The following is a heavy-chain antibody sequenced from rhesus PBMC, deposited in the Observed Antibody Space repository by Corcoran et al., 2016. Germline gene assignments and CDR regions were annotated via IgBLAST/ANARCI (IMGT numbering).Heavy chain of an antibody. CDR3: ARERLTTDD. J-gene: IGHJ4*01. D-gene: IGHD1-44*01. CDR1: GGSISSNY. CDR2: ISVSGGST. V-gene: IGHV4-173*01. Sequence: QLQLQESGPGLVKPSETLSLTCAVSGGSISSNYWSWFSQPPGKGLECIGRISVSGGSTDYNPSRKGRVTSSTDTSKNQFSLKLSAVTAADTAVYYCARERLTTDDWGQGVLVTVSS.